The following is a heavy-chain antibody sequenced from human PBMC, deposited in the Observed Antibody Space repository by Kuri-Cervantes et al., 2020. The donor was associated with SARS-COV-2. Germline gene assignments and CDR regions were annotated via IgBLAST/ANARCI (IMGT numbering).Heavy chain of an antibody. V-gene: IGHV1-69*06. Sequence: SVKVSCKASGGPLNNYVINWVRQAPGQGLEWTGRIIPIFETVNYAQKFQGRVTITADKSTSTGYMEVSSLTSEDTAVYYCARSSGRHLYSPSGNWFDPWGQGTLVTVSS. CDR2: IIPIFETV. CDR1: GGPLNNYV. J-gene: IGHJ5*02. D-gene: IGHD3-10*01. CDR3: ARSSGRHLYSPSGNWFDP.